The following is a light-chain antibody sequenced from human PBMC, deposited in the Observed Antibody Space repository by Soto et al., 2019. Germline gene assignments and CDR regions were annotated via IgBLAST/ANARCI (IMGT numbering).Light chain of an antibody. V-gene: IGKV2-30*02. CDR3: MQGTYWPPYT. CDR1: QSPEHRDGNTY. J-gene: IGKJ2*01. Sequence: EVVMPQSPLSLPVTLGQPASISCRSSQSPEHRDGNTYWNWFQQRPGQSPRRLIYKVSNRDSGVPDRFSGSGLGTDFTLKISRVEAEDVGVYYCMQGTYWPPYTFGQGTKLEIK. CDR2: KVS.